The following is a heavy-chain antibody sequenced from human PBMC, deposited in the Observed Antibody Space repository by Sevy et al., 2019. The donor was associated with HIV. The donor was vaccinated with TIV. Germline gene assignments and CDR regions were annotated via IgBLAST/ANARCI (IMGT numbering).Heavy chain of an antibody. CDR1: GGSISSGGYY. CDR3: ARGYYGSFWVDY. D-gene: IGHD3-10*01. Sequence: SETLSLTCTVSGGSISSGGYYWSWIRQHPGKGLEWIGYIYYSGSTYYNPSLKSRVTISVDTSKSQFSLKLSSVTAADTAVYYCARGYYGSFWVDYWGQGTLVTVSS. J-gene: IGHJ4*02. V-gene: IGHV4-31*03. CDR2: IYYSGST.